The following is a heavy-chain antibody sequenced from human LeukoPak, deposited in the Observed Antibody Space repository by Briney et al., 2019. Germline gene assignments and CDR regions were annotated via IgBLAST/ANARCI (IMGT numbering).Heavy chain of an antibody. Sequence: SETLSLTCTVSGGSIRSYYWNWIRQAPGKGLEWVGFISYSGYTSYSPSLKSRVAISVDTAKSQFSLRLNSMTAADAAIYYCARGRNDNGGMFFDSWAQGNLVTVSS. CDR1: GGSIRSYY. CDR3: ARGRNDNGGMFFDS. CDR2: ISYSGYT. J-gene: IGHJ4*02. V-gene: IGHV4-59*01. D-gene: IGHD4-23*01.